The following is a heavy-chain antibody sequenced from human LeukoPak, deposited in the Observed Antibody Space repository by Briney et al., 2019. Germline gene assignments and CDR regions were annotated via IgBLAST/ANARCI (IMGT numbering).Heavy chain of an antibody. V-gene: IGHV1-46*01. J-gene: IGHJ4*02. CDR2: ISPSGGST. CDR3: ARSEYSYGYATFDY. CDR1: GYTFTSNY. Sequence: ASVKVSCKAFGYTFTSNYMHWVRQAPGQGPEWMGVISPSGGSTTYAQKFQGRVTLTRDMSTSTVYMELSSLRSEDTAVYYCARSEYSYGYATFDYWGQGTLVTVSS. D-gene: IGHD5-18*01.